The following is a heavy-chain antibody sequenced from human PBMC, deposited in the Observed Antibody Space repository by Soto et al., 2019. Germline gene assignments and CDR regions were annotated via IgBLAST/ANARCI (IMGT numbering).Heavy chain of an antibody. CDR2: IIPIFGTA. D-gene: IGHD6-19*01. CDR1: GGTFSSYA. Sequence: GASVKVSCKASGGTFSSYAISWVRQAPGQGLEWTGGIIPIFGTANYVQKFQGRVTITADKSTSTAYMELSSLRSEDTAVYYCARVAYSSGWYIANYWGQGTLVTVSS. V-gene: IGHV1-69*06. CDR3: ARVAYSSGWYIANY. J-gene: IGHJ4*02.